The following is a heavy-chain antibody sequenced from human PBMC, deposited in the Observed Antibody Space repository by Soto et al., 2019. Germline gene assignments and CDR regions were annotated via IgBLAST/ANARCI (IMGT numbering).Heavy chain of an antibody. CDR2: ISGNGGTT. CDR1: VFTFSSYA. D-gene: IGHD2-21*01. Sequence: GGSLRLSCSASVFTFSSYAMSWVRQAPVKGLEWVSSISGNGGTTYYADSVKGRFTISRDNSKNTLYLQVNSLRAEATALYGSEKHAQFVVFYNAMDVWGQGNTFTFSS. V-gene: IGHV3-23*01. CDR3: EKHAQFVVFYNAMDV. J-gene: IGHJ6*02.